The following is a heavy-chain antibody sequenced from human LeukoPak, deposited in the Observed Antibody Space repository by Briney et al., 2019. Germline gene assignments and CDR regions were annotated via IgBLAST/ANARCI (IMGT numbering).Heavy chain of an antibody. CDR3: ARSGCSSTSCYLHNWFDP. D-gene: IGHD2-2*01. Sequence: SVKVSCKASGGTFSSYTISWVRQAPGQGLDWMGRIIPILGIANYAQKFQGRVTITADKSTSTAYMELSSLRSEDTAVYYCARSGCSSTSCYLHNWFDPWGQGTLVTVSS. V-gene: IGHV1-69*02. J-gene: IGHJ5*02. CDR1: GGTFSSYT. CDR2: IIPILGIA.